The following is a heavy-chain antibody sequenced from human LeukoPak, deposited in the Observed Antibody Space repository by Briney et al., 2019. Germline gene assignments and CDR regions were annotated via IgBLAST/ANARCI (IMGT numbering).Heavy chain of an antibody. CDR1: GGSISSYY. D-gene: IGHD1-1*01. Sequence: PSETLSLTCTVSGGSISSYYWGWIRQPPGKGLEWIGSIYYSGSTYYNPSLKSRVTISVDTSKNQFSLKLSSVTAADTALYYCTRELAGTTVEDWGQGTLVTVSS. J-gene: IGHJ4*02. CDR2: IYYSGST. CDR3: TRELAGTTVED. V-gene: IGHV4-39*02.